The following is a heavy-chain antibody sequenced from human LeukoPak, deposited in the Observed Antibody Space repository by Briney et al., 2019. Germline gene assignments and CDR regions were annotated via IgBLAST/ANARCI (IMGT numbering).Heavy chain of an antibody. CDR2: ISSSSSYI. J-gene: IGHJ4*02. CDR3: AKDDDYGAHVVVDH. D-gene: IGHD4-17*01. V-gene: IGHV3-21*04. CDR1: GFTFSSYS. Sequence: GGSLRLSCAASGFTFSSYSMSWLRQAPGKGLEWVSSISSSSSYIYYADSVKGRFTVSRDNSKNTEYLQMNSLRAEDTAIYYCAKDDDYGAHVVVDHWGQGTLVTVSS.